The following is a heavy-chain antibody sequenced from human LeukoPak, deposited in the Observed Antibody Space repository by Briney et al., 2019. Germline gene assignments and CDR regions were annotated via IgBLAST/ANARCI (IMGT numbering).Heavy chain of an antibody. CDR3: ARGDEYTTSP. Sequence: GGSLRLSCAASGLTFSSFWMSWVRQAPGKGLEWVANIKRDGGDKYYVDSVKGRFSISRDNAKNSLYLHMNSLRAEDTAVYYCARGDEYTTSPWGQGTLVTVSS. V-gene: IGHV3-7*05. J-gene: IGHJ4*02. CDR2: IKRDGGDK. D-gene: IGHD2-2*02. CDR1: GLTFSSFW.